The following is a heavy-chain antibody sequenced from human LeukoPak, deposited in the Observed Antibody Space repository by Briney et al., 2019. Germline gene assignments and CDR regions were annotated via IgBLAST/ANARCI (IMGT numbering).Heavy chain of an antibody. V-gene: IGHV3-23*01. CDR2: ISGSGSST. D-gene: IGHD6-13*01. J-gene: IGHJ4*02. Sequence: GGSLRLSCAASGFTFSSYSMSWVRQAPGKGLEWVSGISGSGSSTYYADSVKGRFTISRDNSKNTVYLQMNTLRAEDTAVYYCAKDISATKPYYADYWGQGTLVTVSS. CDR1: GFTFSSYS. CDR3: AKDISATKPYYADY.